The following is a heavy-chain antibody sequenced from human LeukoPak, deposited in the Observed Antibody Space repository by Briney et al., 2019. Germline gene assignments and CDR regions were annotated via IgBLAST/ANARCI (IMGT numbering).Heavy chain of an antibody. CDR2: ISGSGGST. V-gene: IGHV3-23*01. Sequence: GGSLRLSCAASGFTIINYGMNWVRQPPGKRLGWGSGISGSGGSTYSADSVKGRFIISRDNSKNMLYLQMNSLRAEDTAVYYCAKDLGLRVWGNYRPPAFDYWGQGTLVTVSS. CDR1: GFTIINYG. CDR3: AKDLGLRVWGNYRPPAFDY. J-gene: IGHJ4*02. D-gene: IGHD3-16*02.